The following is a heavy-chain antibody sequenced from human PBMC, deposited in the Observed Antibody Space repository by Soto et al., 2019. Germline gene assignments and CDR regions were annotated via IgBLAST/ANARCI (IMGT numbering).Heavy chain of an antibody. J-gene: IGHJ4*02. Sequence: ASVKVSCKASGYTFTSYYMHWVRQAPGQGLEWMGIINPSGGSTSYAQKFQGRVTMTRDTPTSTVYMELSSLRSEDTAVYYCARVPGDSSGYFYPYFDYWGQGTLVTVSS. CDR3: ARVPGDSSGYFYPYFDY. CDR2: INPSGGST. CDR1: GYTFTSYY. V-gene: IGHV1-46*01. D-gene: IGHD3-22*01.